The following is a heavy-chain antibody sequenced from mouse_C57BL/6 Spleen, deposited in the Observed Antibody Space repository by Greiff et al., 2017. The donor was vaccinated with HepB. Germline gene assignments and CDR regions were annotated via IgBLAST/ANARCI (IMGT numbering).Heavy chain of an antibody. CDR2: ISSGSSTI. CDR3: ARGLGTYYAMDY. D-gene: IGHD4-1*01. J-gene: IGHJ4*01. CDR1: GFTFSDYG. V-gene: IGHV5-17*01. Sequence: EVMLVESGGGLVKPGGSLKLSCAASGFTFSDYGMHWVRQAPEKGLEWVAYISSGSSTIYYADTVKGRFTISRDNAKNTLFLQMTSLRSEDTAMYYCARGLGTYYAMDYWGQGTSVTVAS.